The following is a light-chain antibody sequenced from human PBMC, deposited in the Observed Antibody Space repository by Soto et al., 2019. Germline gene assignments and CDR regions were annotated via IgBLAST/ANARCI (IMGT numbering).Light chain of an antibody. CDR2: AAS. CDR3: QQSYSTPLFT. V-gene: IGKV1D-12*01. Sequence: DIQMTQSPSSVSASVGDRVTITCRASQDVSVWLAWYQQKPGKAPKLLIYAASNLQTGVPSRFSGSGSGTDFTLTISSLQPEDFATYYCQQSYSTPLFTFGPGTKVDIK. CDR1: QDVSVW. J-gene: IGKJ3*01.